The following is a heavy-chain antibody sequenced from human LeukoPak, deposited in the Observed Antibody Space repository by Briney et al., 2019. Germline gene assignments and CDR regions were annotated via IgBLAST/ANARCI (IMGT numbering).Heavy chain of an antibody. V-gene: IGHV3-21*01. Sequence: GGSLRLSCAASGFTFSGYSMNWVRQAPGKGLEWVSSISSSSTYIYYADSVKGRFTISRDNAKNSLYLQMNSLRAEDTAVYYCARVGSSSRYIDYWGQGTLVTVSS. CDR1: GFTFSGYS. J-gene: IGHJ4*02. CDR3: ARVGSSSRYIDY. CDR2: ISSSSTYI. D-gene: IGHD6-13*01.